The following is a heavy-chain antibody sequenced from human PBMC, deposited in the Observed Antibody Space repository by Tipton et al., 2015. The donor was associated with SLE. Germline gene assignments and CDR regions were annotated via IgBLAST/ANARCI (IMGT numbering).Heavy chain of an antibody. Sequence: TLSLTCTVSGGSISSYYWSWIRQPPGKGLEWIGEINHSGSTNYNPSLKSRVTISVDTSKNHFSLKLSSVTAADTAVYYCARQTSDGWYFDLWGRGPLVTVSS. CDR3: ARQTSDGWYFDL. CDR1: GGSISSYY. CDR2: INHSGST. J-gene: IGHJ2*01. V-gene: IGHV4-34*01.